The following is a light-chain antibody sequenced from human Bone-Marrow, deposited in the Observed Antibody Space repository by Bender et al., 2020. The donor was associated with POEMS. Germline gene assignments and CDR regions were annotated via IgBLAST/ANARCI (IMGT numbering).Light chain of an antibody. J-gene: IGLJ1*01. CDR2: EVT. CDR1: SGDVGGYNH. Sequence: SALTQPASVSGSPGQSITISCTGTSGDVGGYNHVSWYQQYPGKVPKVMIYEVTNRPSGVSYRFSGSKSGNTASLTISGLQPEDEAHYYCCSYTSSTLYVFGSGTKVTAL. CDR3: CSYTSSTLYV. V-gene: IGLV2-14*01.